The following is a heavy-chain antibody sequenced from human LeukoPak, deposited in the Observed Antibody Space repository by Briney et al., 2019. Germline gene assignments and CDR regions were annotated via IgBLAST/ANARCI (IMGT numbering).Heavy chain of an antibody. D-gene: IGHD3-10*01. V-gene: IGHV3-53*01. CDR1: GFTVSSNY. J-gene: IGHJ4*02. Sequence: GGSLRLSCAASGFTVSSNYMSWVRQAPGKGLEWVTVIYSGGSTYYADSVKGRFTISRDNSKNTLYLQMNSLSAEDTAVYYCARGDYYYGSEYWGQGTLVTVSS. CDR2: IYSGGST. CDR3: ARGDYYYGSEY.